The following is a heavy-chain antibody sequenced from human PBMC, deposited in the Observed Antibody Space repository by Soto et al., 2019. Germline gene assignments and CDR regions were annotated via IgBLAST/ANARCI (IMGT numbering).Heavy chain of an antibody. D-gene: IGHD2-8*01. Sequence: GGSLRLSCAASGFTFSSYAMTWVRQAPGQGLEWVSTIGRTGDTTYYADSVKGRFTILRDNSRNTVYLQMNSLRADDTAVYYYAKPGGDINGYPRLTFHCWGQGTLVTVSS. CDR2: IGRTGDTT. J-gene: IGHJ4*02. V-gene: IGHV3-23*01. CDR1: GFTFSSYA. CDR3: AKPGGDINGYPRLTFHC.